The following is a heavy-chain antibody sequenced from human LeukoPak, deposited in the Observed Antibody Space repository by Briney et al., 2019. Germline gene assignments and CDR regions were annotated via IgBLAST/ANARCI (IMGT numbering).Heavy chain of an antibody. CDR1: GGSISSYY. D-gene: IGHD6-19*01. Sequence: SGTLSLTCTVSGGSISSYYWSWIRQPAGKGLEWIGRIYTSGSTNYNPSLKSRVTMSVDTSKNQFSLKLSSVTAADTAVYYCARDLEQWLGNNWFDPWGQGTLVTVSS. V-gene: IGHV4-4*07. CDR3: ARDLEQWLGNNWFDP. J-gene: IGHJ5*02. CDR2: IYTSGST.